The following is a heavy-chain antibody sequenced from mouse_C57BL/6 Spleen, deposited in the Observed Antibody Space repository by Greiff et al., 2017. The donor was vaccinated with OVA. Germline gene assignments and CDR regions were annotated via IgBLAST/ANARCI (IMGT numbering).Heavy chain of an antibody. D-gene: IGHD1-1*01. CDR2: IDPSDSYT. Sequence: QVQLQQSGAELVKPGASVKLSCKASGYTFTSYWMQWVKQRPGQGLEWIGEIDPSDSYTNYNQKFKGKATLTVDTSSSTAYMQLSSLTSEDSAVYYCARCRITTVYYFDYWGQGTTLTVSS. J-gene: IGHJ2*01. V-gene: IGHV1-50*01. CDR3: ARCRITTVYYFDY. CDR1: GYTFTSYW.